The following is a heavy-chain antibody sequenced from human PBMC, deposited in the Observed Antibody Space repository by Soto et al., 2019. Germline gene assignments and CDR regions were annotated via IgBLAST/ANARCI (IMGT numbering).Heavy chain of an antibody. D-gene: IGHD3-16*02. CDR2: ISRSGGST. CDR3: AKGKVELSRVTGPNRPSRNIYMDV. V-gene: IGHV3-23*01. Sequence: PGGSLRLSCAASGFTFSSYAMSWVRQAPGKGLEWVSAISRSGGSTYYADSVKGRFTISRDNSKNTLYLQMNSLRAEDTAVYYCAKGKVELSRVTGPNRPSRNIYMDVWGKGTTVTVSS. CDR1: GFTFSSYA. J-gene: IGHJ6*03.